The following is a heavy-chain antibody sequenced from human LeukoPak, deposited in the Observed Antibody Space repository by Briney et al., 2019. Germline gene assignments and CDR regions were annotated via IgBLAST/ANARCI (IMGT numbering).Heavy chain of an antibody. CDR3: ARGSFDSSGYFCIDY. CDR2: IDPSGGST. J-gene: IGHJ4*02. Sequence: ASVKVSCKASGYTFTSNYIHWVRQAPGEGLESMGIIDPSGGSTTYAQKFQGRVTMTRDTSTSTVYMEVNSLRSEDTAVYYCARGSFDSSGYFCIDYWGQGTLVTVSS. V-gene: IGHV1-46*01. CDR1: GYTFTSNY. D-gene: IGHD3-22*01.